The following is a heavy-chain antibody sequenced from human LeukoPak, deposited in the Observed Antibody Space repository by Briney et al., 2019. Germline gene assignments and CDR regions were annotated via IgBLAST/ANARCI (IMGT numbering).Heavy chain of an antibody. CDR1: GFTFSGSA. D-gene: IGHD3-16*01. Sequence: GGSLRLSCAASGFTFSGSAMHWVRQASGKGLEWVGRIRSKANSYATAYAASVKGRFTISRDDSKNTAYLQMNSLKTEDTAVYYCARDKTPSMITFGGPNPTCLYYWGQGTLVTVSS. V-gene: IGHV3-73*01. CDR3: ARDKTPSMITFGGPNPTCLYY. CDR2: IRSKANSYAT. J-gene: IGHJ4*02.